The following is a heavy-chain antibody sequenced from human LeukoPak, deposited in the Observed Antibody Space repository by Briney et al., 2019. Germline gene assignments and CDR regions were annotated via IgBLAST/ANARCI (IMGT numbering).Heavy chain of an antibody. Sequence: SETLSLTCTVSGGSISSSSYYWGWIRQPPGKGLEWIGSIYFSGGTYYNASLKSRVTISVDTSKNQFSLKLSSVTAADTAVYYCARQTGSGLFSLPGGQGTLVTVSS. V-gene: IGHV4-39*01. CDR1: GGSISSSSYY. CDR3: ARQTGSGLFSLP. D-gene: IGHD3-10*01. CDR2: IYFSGGT. J-gene: IGHJ4*02.